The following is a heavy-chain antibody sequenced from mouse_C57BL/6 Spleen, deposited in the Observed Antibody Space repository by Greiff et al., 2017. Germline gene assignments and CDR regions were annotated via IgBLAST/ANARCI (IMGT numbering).Heavy chain of an antibody. Sequence: EVQLQQSGPVLVKPGASVKMSCKASGYTFTDYYMNWVKQSPGKSLEWIGVINPYNGGTSYNQKFKGKATLTVDKSSSTAYMELNSLTSEDSAVYYCYGYYYGSSYEYFAMGYWGQGTSVTVSS. CDR3: YGYYYGSSYEYFAMGY. CDR2: INPYNGGT. D-gene: IGHD1-1*01. V-gene: IGHV1-19*01. J-gene: IGHJ4*01. CDR1: GYTFTDYY.